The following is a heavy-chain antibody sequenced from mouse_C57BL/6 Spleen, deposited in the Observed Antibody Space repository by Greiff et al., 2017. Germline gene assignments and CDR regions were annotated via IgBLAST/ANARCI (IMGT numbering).Heavy chain of an antibody. CDR2: INPNNGGT. Sequence: VQLQQSGPELVKPGASVKMSCKASGYTFTDYNMHWVKQSHGKSLEWIGYINPNNGGTSYNQKFKGKDTLTVNKSSSTAYMELRSLTSEDSAVDYCARSYYSNYVRFAYWGQGTLVTVSA. D-gene: IGHD2-5*01. J-gene: IGHJ3*01. CDR3: ARSYYSNYVRFAY. V-gene: IGHV1-22*01. CDR1: GYTFTDYN.